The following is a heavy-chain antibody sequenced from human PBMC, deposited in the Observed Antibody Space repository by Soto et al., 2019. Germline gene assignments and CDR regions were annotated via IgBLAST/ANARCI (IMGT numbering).Heavy chain of an antibody. J-gene: IGHJ3*02. CDR2: IWYDGSNK. CDR3: ARVPDYDILTGEPTYDAFDI. Sequence: PGGSLRLSCAASGFTFSSYGMHWVRQAPGKGLEWVAVIWYDGSNKYYAESVKGRFTIYRDNSKNTLYLQMNSLRAADTAVYYCARVPDYDILTGEPTYDAFDIWGQGTMVTVSS. CDR1: GFTFSSYG. V-gene: IGHV3-33*08. D-gene: IGHD3-9*01.